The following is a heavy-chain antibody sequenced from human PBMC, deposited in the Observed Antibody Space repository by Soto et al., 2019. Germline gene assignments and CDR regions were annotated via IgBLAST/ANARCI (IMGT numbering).Heavy chain of an antibody. V-gene: IGHV4-59*08. J-gene: IGHJ5*02. CDR1: GVSIISYY. CDR3: ACTGSGCHSGWFDP. D-gene: IGHD6-19*01. CDR2: IYYSGST. Sequence: PSETLSLTCPVSGVSIISYYWSWIRQPPGKGLEWIGYIYYSGSTNYNPSLKSRVTISVDTSKNQFSLKLSSVTAADTAVYYCACTGSGCHSGWFDPWGQVTLVTVSS.